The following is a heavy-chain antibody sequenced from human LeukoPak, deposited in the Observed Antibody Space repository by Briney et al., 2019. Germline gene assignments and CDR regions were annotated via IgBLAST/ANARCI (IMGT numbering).Heavy chain of an antibody. Sequence: SETLSLTCTVSGGSISSYYWSWIRQPPGKGLEWIGYIYYSGSTNYNPSLKGRVTISVDTSKNQFSLKLSSVTAADTAVYYCARCDPSHDAFDIWGLGTMVTVSS. CDR1: GGSISSYY. V-gene: IGHV4-59*01. J-gene: IGHJ3*02. CDR3: ARCDPSHDAFDI. CDR2: IYYSGST.